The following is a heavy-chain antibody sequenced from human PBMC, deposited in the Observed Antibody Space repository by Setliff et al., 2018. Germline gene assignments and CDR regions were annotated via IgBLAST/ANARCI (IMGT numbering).Heavy chain of an antibody. CDR2: ISSDGNIK. J-gene: IGHJ4*02. V-gene: IGHV3-30-3*01. D-gene: IGHD3-10*01. CDR3: FGAGTCSY. CDR1: GFTFNGYA. Sequence: LRLSCAASGFTFNGYAMNWVRQVPGKGLEWVAVISSDGNIKFHAESVKGRFTISRDNARNSLSLQMNSLRTEDTAVYYCFGAGTCSYWGQGTLVTVSS.